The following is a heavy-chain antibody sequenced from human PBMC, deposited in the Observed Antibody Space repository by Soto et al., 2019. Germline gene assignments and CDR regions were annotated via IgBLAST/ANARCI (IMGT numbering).Heavy chain of an antibody. V-gene: IGHV3-13*01. Sequence: EVQLVESGGGLVQPGGSLRLSCAASGFTFSNYDMYWVRQVRGKGLEWVSAIGTAGDKYYPGSVKGRFTISRENAKNSLYLQMDSLGVGDTAVYYCTRGCGGDCLGAFDVWGQGTNVTVSS. CDR2: IGTAGDK. D-gene: IGHD2-21*02. CDR3: TRGCGGDCLGAFDV. CDR1: GFTFSNYD. J-gene: IGHJ3*01.